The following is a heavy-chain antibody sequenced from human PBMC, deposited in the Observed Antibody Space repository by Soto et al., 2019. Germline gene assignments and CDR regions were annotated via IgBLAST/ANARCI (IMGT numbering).Heavy chain of an antibody. V-gene: IGHV4-59*01. CDR2: ISYSGNT. Sequence: SETLSLTCTVSGGSISNFYWSWIRHPPGKGLEWIGYISYSGNTNYNPSLKSRVSISVDTSKNQLSLNLTSVTAADTAVYYCARAPMVLSRSYFDSWGQGTPVTVSS. J-gene: IGHJ4*02. CDR1: GGSISNFY. CDR3: ARAPMVLSRSYFDS. D-gene: IGHD2-8*01.